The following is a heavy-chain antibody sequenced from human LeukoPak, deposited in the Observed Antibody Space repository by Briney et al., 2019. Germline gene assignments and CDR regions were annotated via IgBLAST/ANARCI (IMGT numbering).Heavy chain of an antibody. D-gene: IGHD1-26*01. Sequence: KPSETLSLTCAVSGGSISSGGYSWSWLRQPPGKGLEWIGYIYHSGSTYYNPSLKSRVTISVDRSKNQFSLKLSSVTAADTAVYYCARTGSYYGVYYFDYWGQGTLVTVSS. CDR2: IYHSGST. CDR1: GGSISSGGYS. CDR3: ARTGSYYGVYYFDY. V-gene: IGHV4-30-2*01. J-gene: IGHJ4*02.